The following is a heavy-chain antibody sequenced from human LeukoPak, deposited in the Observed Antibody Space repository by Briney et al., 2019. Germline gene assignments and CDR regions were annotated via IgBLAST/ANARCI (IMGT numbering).Heavy chain of an antibody. J-gene: IGHJ4*02. V-gene: IGHV3-74*01. Sequence: GGSLRLSCAASGFTFSSYWMHWVRQVPGKGLVWVSRINGDGSTTNYADAVKGRFTISRDNAKNTLYLQMNSLRAEDTAVYYCARSSDYWGQGTLVTVSS. CDR1: GFTFSSYW. CDR3: ARSSDY. CDR2: INGDGSTT.